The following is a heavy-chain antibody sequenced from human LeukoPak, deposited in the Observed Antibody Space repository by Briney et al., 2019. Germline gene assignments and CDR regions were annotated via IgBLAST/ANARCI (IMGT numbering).Heavy chain of an antibody. D-gene: IGHD6-13*01. CDR1: GYTFTSYG. V-gene: IGHV1-18*01. J-gene: IGHJ4*02. CDR3: ARDPSSSSWPPFDY. Sequence: ASVKVSRKASGYTFTSYGISWVRQAPGQGLEWMGWISAYNGNTNYAQKLQGRVTMTTDTSTSTAYMELRSLRSDDTAVYYCARDPSSSSWPPFDYWGQGTLVTVSS. CDR2: ISAYNGNT.